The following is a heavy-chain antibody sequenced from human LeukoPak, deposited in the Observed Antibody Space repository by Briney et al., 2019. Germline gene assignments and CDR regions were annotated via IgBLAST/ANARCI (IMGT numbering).Heavy chain of an antibody. CDR3: TTGESMVGSTIHIRWAD. CDR2: IKSKTAGGTI. V-gene: IGHV3-15*01. CDR1: GFTSSNAW. J-gene: IGHJ4*02. D-gene: IGHD1-26*01. Sequence: GGSLRLSCAASGFTSSNAWMTWVRQAPGKGLEWVGRIKSKTAGGTIDYAAPVKGRFTISRDDSKNTLYLQMNSLKTEDTAVYYCTTGESMVGSTIHIRWADWGQGTLVTVSS.